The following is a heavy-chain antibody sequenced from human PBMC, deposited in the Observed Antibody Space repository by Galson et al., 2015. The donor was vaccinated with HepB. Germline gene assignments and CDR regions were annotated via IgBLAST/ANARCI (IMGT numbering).Heavy chain of an antibody. J-gene: IGHJ4*02. CDR2: IYYSGST. Sequence: TLSLTCTVSGGSISNGGYYWSWIRQHPGTGLEWIGYIYYSGSTYYNPSLKSRLTMSVDTSKNQFSLKLSSVTAADTAVYYCARGRVVLTYFDYWGQGTLVTVSS. CDR1: GGSISNGGYY. D-gene: IGHD3-22*01. V-gene: IGHV4-31*03. CDR3: ARGRVVLTYFDY.